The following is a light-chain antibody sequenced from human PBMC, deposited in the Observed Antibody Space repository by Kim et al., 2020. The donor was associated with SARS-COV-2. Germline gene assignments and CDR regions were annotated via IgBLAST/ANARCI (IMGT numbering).Light chain of an antibody. Sequence: QSALTQPASVSGSPGQSITFSCAGTFRDIGGYNYVSCYRQPPGKAPELLMFNDNKRPSGVSGRFSGSKSNSAAYLTLSGHQVDDEADYYGCSYTSSSALLFGGGTKVTVL. CDR3: CSYTSSSALL. V-gene: IGLV2-14*03. CDR2: NDN. J-gene: IGLJ2*01. CDR1: FRDIGGYNY.